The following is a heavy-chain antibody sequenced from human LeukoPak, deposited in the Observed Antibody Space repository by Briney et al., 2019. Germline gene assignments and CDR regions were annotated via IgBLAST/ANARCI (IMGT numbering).Heavy chain of an antibody. V-gene: IGHV4-34*01. CDR3: ARKGYDTLTRRSYFQH. CDR2: INHSGST. CDR1: GRSFSGYY. J-gene: IGHJ1*01. Sequence: SETPSLTYAVYGRSFSGYYWIWIRQPPGKGLVWMAEINHSGSTNYNPSLKSRVTISVDTSKNQFSLKLSSVTAADTAVYYCARKGYDTLTRRSYFQHWGQGTLVTVSS. D-gene: IGHD3-9*01.